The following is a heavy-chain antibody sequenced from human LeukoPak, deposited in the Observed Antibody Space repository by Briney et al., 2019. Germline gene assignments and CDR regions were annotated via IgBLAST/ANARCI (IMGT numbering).Heavy chain of an antibody. Sequence: GGSLRLSCAASGFTFSSYAMHWVRQAPGKGLEWVAGISYDGSNKYYADSVKGRFTISRDNSKNTLYMQMNSLRAEDTAVYYCARGTTVLTTYWNFDLWGRGTRVTVSS. CDR3: ARGTTVLTTYWNFDL. CDR1: GFTFSSYA. CDR2: ISYDGSNK. V-gene: IGHV3-30*04. J-gene: IGHJ2*01. D-gene: IGHD4/OR15-4a*01.